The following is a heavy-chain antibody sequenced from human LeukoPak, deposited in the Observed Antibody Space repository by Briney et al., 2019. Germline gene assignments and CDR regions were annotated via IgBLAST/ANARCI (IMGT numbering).Heavy chain of an antibody. CDR1: GGSISSGSYY. V-gene: IGHV4-61*10. Sequence: SETLSLTCTVPGGSISSGSYYWSWIRQPAGKGLECIGYIHYTGCTNYNPSLKSRVTISVDTSKSQFSLKLSSVTAADTAIYYCARGGYYGSGNDFRFDPWGQGTLVTVSS. J-gene: IGHJ5*02. CDR3: ARGGYYGSGNDFRFDP. D-gene: IGHD3-10*01. CDR2: IHYTGCT.